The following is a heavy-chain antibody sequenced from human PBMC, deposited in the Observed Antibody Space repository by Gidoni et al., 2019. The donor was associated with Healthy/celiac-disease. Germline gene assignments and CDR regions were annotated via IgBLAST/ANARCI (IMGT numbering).Heavy chain of an antibody. CDR2: ISYDGSNK. Sequence: QVQLVESGGGVVQPGRSLRLPCAASGCTSRSYAMHWVRQAPGKGLEWVAVISYDGSNKYYADSVKGRFTISRDNSKNTLYLQMNSLRAEDTAVYYCAREAVVVVVAALDRWGQGTLVTVSS. CDR3: AREAVVVVVAALDR. J-gene: IGHJ4*02. V-gene: IGHV3-30-3*01. CDR1: GCTSRSYA. D-gene: IGHD2-15*01.